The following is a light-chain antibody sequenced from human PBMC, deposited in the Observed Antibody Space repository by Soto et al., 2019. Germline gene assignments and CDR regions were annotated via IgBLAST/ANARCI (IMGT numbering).Light chain of an antibody. Sequence: EIVLTQSPGTPHLSPGERATLSCRASLSVSDRYLAWYQQKPGQAPRLLIYGASIRATGIADRFSGSGSGTDFTFTISRLEPEDVAVYYCQHYVNSPWTFGQGTKVEIK. CDR1: LSVSDRY. CDR2: GAS. J-gene: IGKJ1*01. V-gene: IGKV3-20*01. CDR3: QHYVNSPWT.